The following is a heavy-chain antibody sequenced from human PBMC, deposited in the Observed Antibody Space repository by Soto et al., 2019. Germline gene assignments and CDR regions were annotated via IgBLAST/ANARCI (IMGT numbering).Heavy chain of an antibody. CDR2: ISYDGSNK. Sequence: GGSLRLSCAASGFTFSSYAMHWVRQAPGKGLEWVAVISYDGSNKYYADSVKGRFTISRDNSKNTLYLQMNSLRAEDTAVYYCASSLGAGDHDAFDIWGQGTVVTVSS. CDR1: GFTFSSYA. D-gene: IGHD2-21*02. V-gene: IGHV3-30-3*01. CDR3: ASSLGAGDHDAFDI. J-gene: IGHJ3*02.